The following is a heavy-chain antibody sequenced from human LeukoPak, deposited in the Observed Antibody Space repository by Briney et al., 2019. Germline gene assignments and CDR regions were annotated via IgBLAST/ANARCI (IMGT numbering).Heavy chain of an antibody. V-gene: IGHV3-7*03. Sequence: GGSLRLSCTSSGFTFSNFWMGWVRQAPRKGREGVANIKLDETEQFNLGSVKGGFPISRDNPKHSLYRQINSLRVEAPALYYCVRLGSTSPGNWYKLFAQWGQGTLVTVSS. J-gene: IGHJ4*02. CDR2: IKLDETEQ. CDR1: GFTFSNFW. CDR3: VRLGSTSPGNWYKLFAQ. D-gene: IGHD2-2*01.